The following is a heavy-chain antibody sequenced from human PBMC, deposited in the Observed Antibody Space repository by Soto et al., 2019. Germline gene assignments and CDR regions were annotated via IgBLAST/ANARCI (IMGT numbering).Heavy chain of an antibody. J-gene: IGHJ6*02. CDR1: GDSVSSNSAA. CDR2: TYYRSKWYN. D-gene: IGHD3-9*01. CDR3: AREGYDILTGYYTPSYYYYGMDV. Sequence: SQTLSLPCAISGDSVSSNSAAWNWIRQSPSRGLEWLGRTYYRSKWYNDYAVSVKSRITINPDTSKNQFSLQLNSVTPEDTAVYYCAREGYDILTGYYTPSYYYYGMDVWGQGTTVTVSS. V-gene: IGHV6-1*01.